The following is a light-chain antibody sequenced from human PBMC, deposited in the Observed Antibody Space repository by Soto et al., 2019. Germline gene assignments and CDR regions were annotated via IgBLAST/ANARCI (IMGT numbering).Light chain of an antibody. Sequence: EIVLTQSPGTLSLSPGERAILSFRASQSVSSSYLAWYQQKPGQAPRLLIYGASSRATGIPDRFSGSGSGTDFTLTISRLEPEDFAVYYCQQYGSSSPTTFGGGTKVDI. J-gene: IGKJ4*01. CDR2: GAS. CDR3: QQYGSSSPTT. V-gene: IGKV3-20*01. CDR1: QSVSSSY.